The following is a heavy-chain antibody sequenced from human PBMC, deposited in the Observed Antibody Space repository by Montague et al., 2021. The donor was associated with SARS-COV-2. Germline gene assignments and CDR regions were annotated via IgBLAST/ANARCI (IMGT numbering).Heavy chain of an antibody. CDR3: ARGLTYYDILTGYFAESPHYYYYYGMDV. Sequence: SLRLSCAASGFTFSSYGMHWVRQAPGKGLEWVAVISYDGSNKYYADSVKGRFTISRDNSKNTLYLQMNSLRAEDTAVYYCARGLTYYDILTGYFAESPHYYYYYGMDVWGQGTTVTVSS. CDR2: ISYDGSNK. V-gene: IGHV3-33*05. CDR1: GFTFSSYG. D-gene: IGHD3-9*01. J-gene: IGHJ6*02.